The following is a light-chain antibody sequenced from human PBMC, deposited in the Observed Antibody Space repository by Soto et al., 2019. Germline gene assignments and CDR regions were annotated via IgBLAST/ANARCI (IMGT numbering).Light chain of an antibody. Sequence: DIQMTQSPSSLSASVGDRVTITCRASQGINNYLAWFQQKPGKAPKSLIYAASSLHSGVPSKFSGGGSGTDLTLTINSLQPEDFATYYCQQYNTYPLTFGGGTKVHI. CDR2: AAS. CDR3: QQYNTYPLT. CDR1: QGINNY. V-gene: IGKV1-16*02. J-gene: IGKJ4*01.